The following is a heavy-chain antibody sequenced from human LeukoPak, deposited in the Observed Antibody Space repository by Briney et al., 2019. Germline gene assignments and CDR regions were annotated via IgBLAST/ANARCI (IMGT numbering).Heavy chain of an antibody. CDR1: GGTFSGYA. J-gene: IGHJ4*02. V-gene: IGHV1-69*01. CDR3: ARDFLRVPQVFDY. CDR2: IIPIFGTA. Sequence: ASVKVSCKASGGTFSGYAISWVRQAPGQGLEWMGGIIPIFGTADYAQKFQGRVTITADESTSTAYMELSSLRAEDTAVYYCARDFLRVPQVFDYWGQGTLVTVSS. D-gene: IGHD2/OR15-2a*01.